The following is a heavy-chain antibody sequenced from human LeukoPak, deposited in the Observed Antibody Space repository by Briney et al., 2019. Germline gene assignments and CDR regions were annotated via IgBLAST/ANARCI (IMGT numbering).Heavy chain of an antibody. CDR1: GYSINNYW. Sequence: GESLKISCKGSGYSINNYWIGWVRQMPGKGLEWMGIIYPADSDIRYSPSFQGQVTISADNSISTAYVQWTSLKASDTAMYYCARRKEVAGNYFGMDVWGPGTTVTVSS. CDR2: IYPADSDI. D-gene: IGHD6-19*01. V-gene: IGHV5-51*01. CDR3: ARRKEVAGNYFGMDV. J-gene: IGHJ6*02.